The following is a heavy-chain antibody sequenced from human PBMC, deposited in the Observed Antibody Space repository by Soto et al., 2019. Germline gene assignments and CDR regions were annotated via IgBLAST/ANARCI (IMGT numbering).Heavy chain of an antibody. V-gene: IGHV3-15*01. Sequence: GGSMRLCCGAAGVTRGNAGGSWVRQAPGKGLEWVGRIKSKTDGGTTDYAAPVKGRFTISRDDSKNTLYLQMNSLKTEDTAVYYCTTVSDALVATMWGQGTLVTVSS. CDR2: IKSKTDGGTT. CDR3: TTVSDALVATM. D-gene: IGHD5-12*01. J-gene: IGHJ4*02. CDR1: GVTRGNAG.